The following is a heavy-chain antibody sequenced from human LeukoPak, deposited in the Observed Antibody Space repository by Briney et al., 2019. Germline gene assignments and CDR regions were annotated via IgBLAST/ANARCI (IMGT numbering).Heavy chain of an antibody. Sequence: SVKVSCKASGFTFTSSAVQWVRQARGQRLEWIGWIVVGSGNTNYAQKFQERVTITRDMSTSTAYMELSSLRSEDTAVYYCAAACSSTSCHSYYYYMDVWGKGTTVTVSS. V-gene: IGHV1-58*01. D-gene: IGHD2-2*01. CDR1: GFTFTSSA. CDR3: AAACSSTSCHSYYYYMDV. J-gene: IGHJ6*03. CDR2: IVVGSGNT.